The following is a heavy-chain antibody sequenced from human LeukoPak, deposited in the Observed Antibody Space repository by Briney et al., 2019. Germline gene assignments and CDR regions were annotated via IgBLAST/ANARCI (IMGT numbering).Heavy chain of an antibody. CDR3: ASTYSSSWYAAFDI. CDR1: GGSISSSSYY. V-gene: IGHV4-39*07. J-gene: IGHJ3*02. Sequence: PSETLSLTCTVSGGSISSSSYYWGWIRQPPGKGLEWIGSIYYSGSSNYNPSLKSRVTISVDTSKNQFSLKLSSVTAADTAVYYCASTYSSSWYAAFDIWGQGTMVTVSS. CDR2: IYYSGSS. D-gene: IGHD6-13*01.